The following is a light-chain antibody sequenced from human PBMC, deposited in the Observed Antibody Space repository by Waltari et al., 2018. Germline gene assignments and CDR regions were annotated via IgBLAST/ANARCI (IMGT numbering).Light chain of an antibody. Sequence: QSVLTQPPSASGTPGQRVTISCSGRTSNIGSNSVHWYQQLPGTAPKLLIYCYDPRPSGVPDRFSGSKSGTSASLAISGLRSEDEADYYCAAWDDSLSTWEFGGGTKVTVL. J-gene: IGLJ3*02. CDR1: TSNIGSNS. CDR2: CYD. V-gene: IGLV1-47*01. CDR3: AAWDDSLSTWE.